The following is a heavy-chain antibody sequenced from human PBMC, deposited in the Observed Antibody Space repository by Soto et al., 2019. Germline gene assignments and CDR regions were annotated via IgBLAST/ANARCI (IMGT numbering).Heavy chain of an antibody. CDR1: RFTFNSYS. Sequence: EGSLRLSCAASRFTFNSYSMNWVRQAPGKGLEWVSSMSRSSRYIYYADSVKGRFTISRDNAKNSVYLQMNSLRAEDTAVYYCARDGGVAATLANYFDYWGQGTLVTVSS. D-gene: IGHD2-15*01. CDR2: MSRSSRYI. V-gene: IGHV3-21*01. CDR3: ARDGGVAATLANYFDY. J-gene: IGHJ4*02.